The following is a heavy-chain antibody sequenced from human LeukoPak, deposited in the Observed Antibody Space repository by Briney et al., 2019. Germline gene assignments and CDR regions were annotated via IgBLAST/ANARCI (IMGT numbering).Heavy chain of an antibody. CDR2: LCGNNDNP. V-gene: IGHV1-18*01. D-gene: IGHD4-17*01. CDR1: GYTFSKFG. Sequence: ASVKVSCKASGYTFSKFGINWVRQAPGQGLEWMGWLCGNNDNPNYGQKLQGRFALTTDSSTSTAYMELRNLRSDDTAVYFSARDGTSTDDYWGQGTLVTVSS. CDR3: ARDGTSTDDY. J-gene: IGHJ4*02.